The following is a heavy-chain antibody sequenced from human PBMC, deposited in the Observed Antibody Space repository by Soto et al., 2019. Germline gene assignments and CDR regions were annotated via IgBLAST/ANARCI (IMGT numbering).Heavy chain of an antibody. D-gene: IGHD5-12*01. Sequence: QVQLVQSGAEVKKPGASVKVSCKASGYTFTSYEMYWVRQAPGQGLEWMGIISPSDGSTTYAQKFQGRDTMTRDTSTSTVYMELSSLRSEDTSVYYCARDRRDGYNTFDYWGQGTLVTVSS. CDR1: GYTFTSYE. V-gene: IGHV1-46*01. CDR3: ARDRRDGYNTFDY. CDR2: ISPSDGST. J-gene: IGHJ4*02.